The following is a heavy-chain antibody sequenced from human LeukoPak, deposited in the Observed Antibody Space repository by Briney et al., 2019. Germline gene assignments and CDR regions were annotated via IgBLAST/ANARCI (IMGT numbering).Heavy chain of an antibody. Sequence: TGGSLRLSCAASGFTFSSYAMSWVRQAPGKGLEWVSAISGSGGSTYYADSLKGRFTISRDNAKNSLYLQMNSLRAEDTAVYYCARDPALDYYDSSGYVDYWGQGTLVTVSS. J-gene: IGHJ4*02. V-gene: IGHV3-23*01. D-gene: IGHD3-22*01. CDR1: GFTFSSYA. CDR2: ISGSGGST. CDR3: ARDPALDYYDSSGYVDY.